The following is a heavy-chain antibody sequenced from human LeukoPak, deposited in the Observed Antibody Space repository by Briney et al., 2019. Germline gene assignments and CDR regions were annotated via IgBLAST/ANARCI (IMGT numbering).Heavy chain of an antibody. D-gene: IGHD6-19*01. CDR1: GGSISSSSYY. J-gene: IGHJ1*01. CDR3: AKDQWLVPAEYFQH. Sequence: PSETLSLTCTVSGGSISSSSYYWGWIRQPPGKGLEWIGSIYYSGSTYYNPSLKSRVTISVDTSKNQFSLKLSSVTAADTAVYYCAKDQWLVPAEYFQHWGQGTLVTVSS. V-gene: IGHV4-39*07. CDR2: IYYSGST.